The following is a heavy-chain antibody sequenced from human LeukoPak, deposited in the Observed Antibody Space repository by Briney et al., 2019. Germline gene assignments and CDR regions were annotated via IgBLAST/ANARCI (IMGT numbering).Heavy chain of an antibody. CDR3: ARGQGDFFDY. CDR2: INHSGST. Sequence: SETLSLTCAVYGGSLSGYYWSWIRQPPGKGLEWIGEINHSGSTNYNPSLKSRVTISVDTSKNQFSLKLSSVTAADTAVYYCARGQGDFFDYWGQGTLVTVSS. CDR1: GGSLSGYY. J-gene: IGHJ4*02. V-gene: IGHV4-34*01.